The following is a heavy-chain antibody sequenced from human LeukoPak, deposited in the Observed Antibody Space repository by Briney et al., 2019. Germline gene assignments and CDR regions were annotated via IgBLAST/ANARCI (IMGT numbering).Heavy chain of an antibody. CDR2: INPNNGGT. D-gene: IGHD2-15*01. Sequence: ASVKVSCKASGYIFTDFYIHWVRRTAGQGLEWIGCINPNNGGTTYAQRFQGRVSMTRDRSITTAYMQLTRLRSDDTAVYYCARGLLPMSNWFDPWGLGTVVTVSS. CDR3: ARGLLPMSNWFDP. J-gene: IGHJ5*02. CDR1: GYIFTDFY. V-gene: IGHV1-2*02.